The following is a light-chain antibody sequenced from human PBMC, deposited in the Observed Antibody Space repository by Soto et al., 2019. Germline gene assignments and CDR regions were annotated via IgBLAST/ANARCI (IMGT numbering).Light chain of an antibody. CDR2: EVS. CDR3: SSYTSSSPYV. CDR1: SSDVGGYNY. V-gene: IGLV2-14*01. J-gene: IGLJ1*01. Sequence: SVLTQPASVSGSPGQSITISCTGTSSDVGGYNYVSWYQQHPGKAPKLMIYEVSNRPSGVSNRFSGSKSGNTASLNISGLQAEDEADYYCSSYTSSSPYVFGTGTKVTVL.